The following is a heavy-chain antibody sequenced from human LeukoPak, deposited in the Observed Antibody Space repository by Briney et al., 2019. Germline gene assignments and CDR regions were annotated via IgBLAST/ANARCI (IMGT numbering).Heavy chain of an antibody. V-gene: IGHV4-59*01. J-gene: IGHJ4*02. D-gene: IGHD6-13*01. CDR3: ARGVYIAAAQYGY. Sequence: SETLSLTCAVSGGSISGYYWSWIRQPPGKGLEWIGDIYYSGTTNYNPSLKSRVTISVDTSKNQFSLTLSSVTAADTAVYYCARGVYIAAAQYGYWGQGTLVTVSS. CDR1: GGSISGYY. CDR2: IYYSGTT.